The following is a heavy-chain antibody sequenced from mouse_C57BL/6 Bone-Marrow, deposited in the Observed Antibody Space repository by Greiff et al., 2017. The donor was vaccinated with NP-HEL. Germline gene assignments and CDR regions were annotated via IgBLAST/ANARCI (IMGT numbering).Heavy chain of an antibody. CDR2: IWSGGST. CDR1: GFSLTSYG. CDR3: ASYLNAMDY. D-gene: IGHD5-5*01. V-gene: IGHV2-2*01. J-gene: IGHJ4*01. Sequence: QVQLQESGPGLVQPSQSLSITCTVSGFSLTSYGVHWVRQSPGKGLEWLGVIWSGGSTDYNAAFISRLSISKDNSKSQVFFKMNSLQADDTAIYYCASYLNAMDYWGQGTSVTVSS.